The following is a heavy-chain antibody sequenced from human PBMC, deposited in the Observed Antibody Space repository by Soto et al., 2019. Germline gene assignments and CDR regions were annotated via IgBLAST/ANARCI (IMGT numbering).Heavy chain of an antibody. Sequence: PSETLSLTCTVSGGSISSYYWSWIRQPPGKGLEWIGYIYYSGSTNYNPSLKSRVTISVDTSKNQFSLKLSSVTAADTAVYYCARDSPNYCSGGSCYSNWFDPWGQGTLVTVS. CDR3: ARDSPNYCSGGSCYSNWFDP. V-gene: IGHV4-59*01. D-gene: IGHD2-15*01. CDR1: GGSISSYY. J-gene: IGHJ5*02. CDR2: IYYSGST.